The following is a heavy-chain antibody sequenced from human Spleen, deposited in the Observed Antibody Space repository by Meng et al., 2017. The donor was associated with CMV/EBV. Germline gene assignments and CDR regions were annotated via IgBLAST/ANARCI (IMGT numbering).Heavy chain of an antibody. J-gene: IGHJ4*01. D-gene: IGHD3-3*01. CDR2: IYWDDDK. Sequence: FSLNTPGVGVAWIRQPPGKALEWLAFIYWDDDKNYSPSLKTRLTINEGSSKNQVVLTMTNMDPVDTATYFCAHRVLQWSPRGYYFDSWGQGILVTVSS. CDR3: AHRVLQWSPRGYYFDS. CDR1: FSLNTPGVG. V-gene: IGHV2-5*02.